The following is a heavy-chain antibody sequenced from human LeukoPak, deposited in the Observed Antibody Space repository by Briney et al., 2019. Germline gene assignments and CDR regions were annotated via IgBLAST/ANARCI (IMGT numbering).Heavy chain of an antibody. Sequence: GESLKISWKASGNSFTNYWIGWVREMPGRGLEWMGVIYPRDSDTRYSPSFQGQVTIPADNSINTAYLQWSTLKASDTAMYYCARRLSPIPPDAFDSWGQGTLASVSS. V-gene: IGHV5-51*01. D-gene: IGHD2-21*01. CDR3: ARRLSPIPPDAFDS. CDR2: IYPRDSDT. J-gene: IGHJ4*02. CDR1: GNSFTNYW.